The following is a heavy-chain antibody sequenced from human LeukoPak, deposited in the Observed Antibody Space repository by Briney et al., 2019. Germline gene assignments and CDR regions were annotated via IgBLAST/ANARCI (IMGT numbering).Heavy chain of an antibody. V-gene: IGHV3-23*01. J-gene: IGHJ5*02. CDR1: GFIFSNYA. CDR2: ILTNGRNT. CDR3: AKDLKKDGKWDIDL. Sequence: GGSLRLSCAASGFIFSNYAMTWVRQAPGKRLEWVSSILTNGRNTYYADSVKGRFTISRDNSRNTLYLQMISLRAEDSAIYYCAKDLKKDGKWDIDLWGQGTLVTVSS. D-gene: IGHD1-26*01.